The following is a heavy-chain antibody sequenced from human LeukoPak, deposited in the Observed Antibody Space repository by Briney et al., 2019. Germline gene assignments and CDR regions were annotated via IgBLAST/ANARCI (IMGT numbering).Heavy chain of an antibody. CDR1: GGSFSDYY. CDR2: IYYSGST. Sequence: SETLSLTCAVYGGSFSDYYWSWIRQPPGKGLEWIGYIYYSGSTYYNPSLKSRVTISVDTSKDQFSLKLSSVTAADTAVYYCARDCPPYYYDSSGFPYWYFDLWGRGTLVTVSS. J-gene: IGHJ2*01. D-gene: IGHD3-22*01. V-gene: IGHV4-30-4*01. CDR3: ARDCPPYYYDSSGFPYWYFDL.